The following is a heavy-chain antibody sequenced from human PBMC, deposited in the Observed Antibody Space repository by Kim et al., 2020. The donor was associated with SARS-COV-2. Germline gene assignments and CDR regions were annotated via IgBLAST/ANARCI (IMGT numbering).Heavy chain of an antibody. CDR2: ISSNGGST. Sequence: GGSLRLSCSASGFTFSSYAMHWVRQAPGKGLEYVSAISSNGGSTYYADSVKGRFTISRDNSKNTLYLQMSSLRAEDTAVYYCVIRAGAGYSSGWYVPFFDYWGQGTLVTVSS. CDR3: VIRAGAGYSSGWYVPFFDY. J-gene: IGHJ4*02. D-gene: IGHD6-19*01. CDR1: GFTFSSYA. V-gene: IGHV3-64D*09.